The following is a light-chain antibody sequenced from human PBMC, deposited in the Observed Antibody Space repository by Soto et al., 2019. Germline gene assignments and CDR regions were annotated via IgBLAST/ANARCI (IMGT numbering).Light chain of an antibody. CDR2: ATS. J-gene: IGKJ1*01. CDR1: QRVSISY. Sequence: EIELTQSPGTLSLSPGERATLFCRASQRVSISYLAWYQQKPGQAPRLLIYATSSRATGIPDRFSGSGSGTDFTLTISRLEPEDFALYYCQQYDGTPPWTFGQGTKVEIK. V-gene: IGKV3-20*01. CDR3: QQYDGTPPWT.